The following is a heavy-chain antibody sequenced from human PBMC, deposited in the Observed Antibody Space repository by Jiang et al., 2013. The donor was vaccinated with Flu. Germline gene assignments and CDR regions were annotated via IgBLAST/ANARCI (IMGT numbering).Heavy chain of an antibody. CDR1: GFTFSSYA. V-gene: IGHV3-30*04. CDR3: ARSNYYDSSGEYYYYGMDV. Sequence: SCAASGFTFSSYAMHWVRQAPGKGLEWVAVISYDGSNKYYADSVKGRFTISRDNSKNTLYLQMNSLRAEDTAVYYCARSNYYDSSGEYYYYGMDVWGQGTTVTVSS. D-gene: IGHD3-22*01. J-gene: IGHJ6*02. CDR2: ISYDGSNK.